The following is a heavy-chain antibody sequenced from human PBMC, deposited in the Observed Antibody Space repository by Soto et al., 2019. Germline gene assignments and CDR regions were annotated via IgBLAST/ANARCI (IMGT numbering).Heavy chain of an antibody. J-gene: IGHJ2*01. D-gene: IGHD2-15*01. CDR2: IYYSGST. Sequence: QVQLQESGPGLVKPSQTLSLTCTVSGGSISSGGYYWSWIRQHPGKGLEWIGYIYYSGSTYYNPSLKSRVTISVDTSKNQFSLKLSSVTAADTAVSYCARDRRGCSGCSCYSGRYFHLWGRGTLVTVSS. CDR1: GGSISSGGYY. CDR3: ARDRRGCSGCSCYSGRYFHL. V-gene: IGHV4-31*03.